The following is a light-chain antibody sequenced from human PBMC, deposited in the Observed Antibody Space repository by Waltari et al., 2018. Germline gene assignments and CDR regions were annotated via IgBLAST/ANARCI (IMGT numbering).Light chain of an antibody. J-gene: IGLJ2*01. V-gene: IGLV2-23*02. CDR3: CSYAGSTTLVL. Sequence: QSALTQPASVSGSPGQSIPISCTGPSSDVGAYNYVSWYQQHPGKAPKFIIYEVNKRPSGVSNRFSGSKSGNTASLTISGLQAEDEADYYCCSYAGSTTLVLFGGGTKLTVL. CDR2: EVN. CDR1: SSDVGAYNY.